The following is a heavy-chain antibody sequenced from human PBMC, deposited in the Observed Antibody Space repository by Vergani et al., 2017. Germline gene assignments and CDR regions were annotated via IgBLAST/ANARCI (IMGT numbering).Heavy chain of an antibody. CDR2: IYYSGST. CDR1: GGSISSGDYY. D-gene: IGHD3-10*01. CDR3: ARAGHYGSGRAYYYYGMDV. J-gene: IGHJ6*02. V-gene: IGHV4-30-4*01. Sequence: QVQLQESGPGLVKPSQTLSLTCTVSGGSISSGDYYWSWIRQPPGKGLEWIGYIYYSGSTYYNPSLKSRVTISVDTSKNQFSLKLSSVTAADTAVYYCARAGHYGSGRAYYYYGMDVWGQGPRSPSP.